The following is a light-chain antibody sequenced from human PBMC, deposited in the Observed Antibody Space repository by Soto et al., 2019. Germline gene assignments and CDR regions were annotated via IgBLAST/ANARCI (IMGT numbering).Light chain of an antibody. V-gene: IGKV1-9*01. Sequence: DIQLTQSPSFLSASVGDRVTITCRASQGISSYLAWYQQKPGKAPKLLIYAASTLQSGVPSRFSGSGSGTEFTLTISSLQPEDFATYYCQQANSFPLTFGGGTKVE. J-gene: IGKJ4*01. CDR3: QQANSFPLT. CDR2: AAS. CDR1: QGISSY.